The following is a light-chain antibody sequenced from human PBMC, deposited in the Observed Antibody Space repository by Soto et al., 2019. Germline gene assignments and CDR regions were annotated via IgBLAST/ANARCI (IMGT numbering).Light chain of an antibody. CDR1: QSISRY. Sequence: ILLTKHPSSLSASVGDRFTITCRASQSISRYLNWYQQKPGKAPKLLIYAASSLQSWVPSRFSGSGSGTDFTLTISSLQPEDFATYYCQQSYSTPPTFGQGTRLEV. CDR3: QQSYSTPPT. CDR2: AAS. J-gene: IGKJ5*01. V-gene: IGKV1-39*01.